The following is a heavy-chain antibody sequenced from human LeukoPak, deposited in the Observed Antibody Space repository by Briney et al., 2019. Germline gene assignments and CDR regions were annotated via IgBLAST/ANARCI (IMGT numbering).Heavy chain of an antibody. Sequence: GESLKISCKGSGYSFTSYWIGWVRQMPGKGLEWMGIIYPGDSDTRYSPSFQGQVTISADKSISTAYLQWSSLKASDTAMYYCARQDYDYVWGSYSPDWYFDLWGRGTLVTVSS. J-gene: IGHJ2*01. CDR2: IYPGDSDT. D-gene: IGHD3-16*01. CDR3: ARQDYDYVWGSYSPDWYFDL. V-gene: IGHV5-51*01. CDR1: GYSFTSYW.